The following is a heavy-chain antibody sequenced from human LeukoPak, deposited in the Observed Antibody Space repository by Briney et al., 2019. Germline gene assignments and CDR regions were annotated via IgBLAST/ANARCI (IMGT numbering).Heavy chain of an antibody. D-gene: IGHD2-8*01. CDR2: IYSSGST. V-gene: IGHV4-30-4*08. CDR3: ARLPLGCTNGVCLYYFDY. CDR1: GVSSSSGAFY. Sequence: SETLSLTCTVSGVSSSSGAFYWSWIRQHPGKGLEWIGYIYSSGSTYYNPSLKSRVTISVDTSKNQLSLKLSSVTAADTAVYYCARLPLGCTNGVCLYYFDYWGQGTLVTVSS. J-gene: IGHJ4*02.